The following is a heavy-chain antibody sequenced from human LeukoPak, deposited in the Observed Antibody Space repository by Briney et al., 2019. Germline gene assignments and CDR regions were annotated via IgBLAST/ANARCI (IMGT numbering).Heavy chain of an antibody. V-gene: IGHV3-9*01. CDR2: ISWNSGSI. D-gene: IGHD6-19*01. CDR3: VKDSGWFHFDS. J-gene: IGHJ4*02. Sequence: PGRSLRLSCAASGFTFDDYAMHWVRQAPGKGLEWVSGISWNSGSIGYADSVKGRFTISRGNAKSSLHLQMNGLRAEDTAMYYCVKDSGWFHFDSWGQGTLVTVSS. CDR1: GFTFDDYA.